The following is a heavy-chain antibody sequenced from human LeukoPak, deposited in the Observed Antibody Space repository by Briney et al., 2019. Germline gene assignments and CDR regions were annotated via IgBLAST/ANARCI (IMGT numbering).Heavy chain of an antibody. Sequence: GGSLRLSCAASGFTFSSFAMTWVRQAPGKGLEWVSGFDGNGPNTYYADSVKGRWTISRDNSRNTLYLEMNSLRPEDTAVYYCAKETSLPRGVFDYWGQGTLVTVSS. CDR1: GFTFSSFA. J-gene: IGHJ4*02. D-gene: IGHD3-10*01. V-gene: IGHV3-23*01. CDR3: AKETSLPRGVFDY. CDR2: FDGNGPNT.